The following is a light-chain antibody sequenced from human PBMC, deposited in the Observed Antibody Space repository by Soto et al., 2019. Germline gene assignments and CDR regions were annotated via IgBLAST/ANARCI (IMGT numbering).Light chain of an antibody. CDR3: SSYTGSSTYV. CDR1: SSDVGGYNY. CDR2: NVS. V-gene: IGLV2-14*01. Sequence: QSALTQPASVSGSPGQSITISCTGTSSDVGGYNYVSWYQQYPGKAPKLMIYNVSNRPSGVSNRFSGSKSGNTASLTISGFQAEDESDYYCSSYTGSSTYVFGTGTKVTVL. J-gene: IGLJ1*01.